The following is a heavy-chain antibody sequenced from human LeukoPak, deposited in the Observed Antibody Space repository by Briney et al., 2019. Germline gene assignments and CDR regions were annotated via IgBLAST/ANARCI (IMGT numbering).Heavy chain of an antibody. J-gene: IGHJ4*02. Sequence: PGGSLRLSCAASGFTFSSYAMHWVRQAPGQRLEWMGWIYGGNGNTKYSQKFQGRVSITRDTSASTVYMELSSLGSEDTAVYYCARGLGGDCYHVHWGQGTLVTVSS. CDR2: IYGGNGNT. CDR1: GFTFSSYA. D-gene: IGHD2-21*02. CDR3: ARGLGGDCYHVH. V-gene: IGHV1-3*01.